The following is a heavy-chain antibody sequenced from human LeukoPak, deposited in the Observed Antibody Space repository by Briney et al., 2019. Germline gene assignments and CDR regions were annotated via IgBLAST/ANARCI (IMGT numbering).Heavy chain of an antibody. J-gene: IGHJ4*02. CDR2: IGAYNGDT. Sequence: ASVKVSCKTYGYTFTGYGVSWVRQAPGQGLECMGYIGAYNGDTKYAQKFQGRVTMTTDTSTSTAYMELRSLRSDDTAVYYCARVSVGVNHLDSWGQGTLVTVSS. D-gene: IGHD1-26*01. V-gene: IGHV1-18*01. CDR1: GYTFTGYG. CDR3: ARVSVGVNHLDS.